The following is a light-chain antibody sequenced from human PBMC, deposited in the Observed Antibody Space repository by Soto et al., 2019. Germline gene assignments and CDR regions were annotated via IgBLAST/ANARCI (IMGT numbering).Light chain of an antibody. CDR1: QSLLHGDGNNS. CDR2: LAS. Sequence: DIEMTQSPLSLPVTPGEPASISCRSSQSLLHGDGNNSLDWYLQRPGQSPQLLIYLASNRASGVPDRFSGSGSGTDFTLKISRVEAEDAGVYYCMQSLQTWTFGQGTTIEIK. J-gene: IGKJ1*01. CDR3: MQSLQTWT. V-gene: IGKV2-28*01.